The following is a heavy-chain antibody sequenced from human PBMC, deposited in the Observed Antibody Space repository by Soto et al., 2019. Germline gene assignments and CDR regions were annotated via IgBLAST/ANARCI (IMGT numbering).Heavy chain of an antibody. CDR3: ARRARFCDGTSGLDV. V-gene: IGHV4-59*08. D-gene: IGHD2-21*01. CDR2: VSQSGTT. J-gene: IGHJ6*04. Sequence: PSETLSLTCTVSGGFVSTDPWAWIRQPPGRGLEWVGFVSQSGTTNYNPPLRGRVIISMDTARNQVSLNMNSVTAGDTAVYYCARRARFCDGTSGLDVGGKGTRAT. CDR1: GGFVSTDP.